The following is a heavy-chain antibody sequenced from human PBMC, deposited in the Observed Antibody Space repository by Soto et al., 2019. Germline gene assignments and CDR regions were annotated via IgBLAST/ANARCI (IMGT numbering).Heavy chain of an antibody. Sequence: SETLSRTCAVYCGSFSGYYWSWIRQPPWKGLEWIGEINHSGSTNYNPSLKSRVTISVDTSKNQFSLKLSSVTAADTAVYYCARGGYDFWSGYINWFEPGGKGSLVT. CDR2: INHSGST. CDR3: ARGGYDFWSGYINWFEP. D-gene: IGHD3-3*01. CDR1: CGSFSGYY. J-gene: IGHJ5*02. V-gene: IGHV4-34*01.